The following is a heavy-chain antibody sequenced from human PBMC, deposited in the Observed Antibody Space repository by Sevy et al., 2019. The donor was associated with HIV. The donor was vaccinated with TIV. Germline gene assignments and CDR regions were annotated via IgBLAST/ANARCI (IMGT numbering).Heavy chain of an antibody. Sequence: KQSQTLSLTCTVSGGSISSYYWSWIRQPPGKGLEWIGYIYYSGSTNYNPSLKSRVTISVDTSKNQFSLKLSSVTAADTAVYYCVRDKGYYGSGSHAHDAFDIWGQGTMVTVSS. CDR2: IYYSGST. V-gene: IGHV4-59*01. J-gene: IGHJ3*02. CDR3: VRDKGYYGSGSHAHDAFDI. D-gene: IGHD3-10*01. CDR1: GGSISSYY.